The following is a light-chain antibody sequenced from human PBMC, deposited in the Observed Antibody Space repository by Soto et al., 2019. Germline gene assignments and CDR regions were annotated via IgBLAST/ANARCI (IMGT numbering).Light chain of an antibody. V-gene: IGKV1-5*03. CDR2: KAS. Sequence: DIQMTQSPSTLSASVGDRVIINCRASQSISSWLAWYQQKPGKAPKLLIYKASSLESGVPSRLSGSGSGTEFTLTISSLQPDDFATYYCQHYNTYSTFGQGTKVDIK. CDR1: QSISSW. J-gene: IGKJ1*01. CDR3: QHYNTYST.